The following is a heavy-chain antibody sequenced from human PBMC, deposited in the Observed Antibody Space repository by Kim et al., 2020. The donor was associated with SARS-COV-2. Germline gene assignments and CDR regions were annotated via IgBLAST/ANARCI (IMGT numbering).Heavy chain of an antibody. J-gene: IGHJ4*02. Sequence: RFTISRDNSKNTLYLQMNSLRAEDTAVYYCAKRLGPYCSGGSCYVGVFDYWGQGTLVTVSS. V-gene: IGHV3-30*02. D-gene: IGHD2-15*01. CDR3: AKRLGPYCSGGSCYVGVFDY.